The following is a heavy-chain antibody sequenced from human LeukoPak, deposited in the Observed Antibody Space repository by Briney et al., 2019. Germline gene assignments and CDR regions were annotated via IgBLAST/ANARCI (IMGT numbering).Heavy chain of an antibody. J-gene: IGHJ6*03. Sequence: ASMKVSCKASGYTFTNYDINWVRQTTGQGLEWMGWMNPNSGNTGYAQKFQGRVTMTRNTSISTAYVELSSLRSEDTAVYYCARRSGYYNYMDVWAKGPRSPSP. V-gene: IGHV1-8*01. CDR3: ARRSGYYNYMDV. CDR2: MNPNSGNT. CDR1: GYTFTNYD. D-gene: IGHD2-15*01.